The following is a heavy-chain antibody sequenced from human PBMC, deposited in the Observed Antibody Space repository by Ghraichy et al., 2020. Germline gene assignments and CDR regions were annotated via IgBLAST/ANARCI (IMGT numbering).Heavy chain of an antibody. CDR2: IWNDGTKT. J-gene: IGHJ4*02. V-gene: IGHV3-33*06. CDR1: GFNLRSHG. Sequence: GGSLRLSCAASGFNLRSHGMHWVRQAPGKGPEWVALIWNDGTKTYYSDSVRGRFTISRDNSKDTVSLEMNRLRAEDSAVYYCAKGGRWLQQPYHFDSWGRGTQVTVSS. D-gene: IGHD5-24*01. CDR3: AKGGRWLQQPYHFDS.